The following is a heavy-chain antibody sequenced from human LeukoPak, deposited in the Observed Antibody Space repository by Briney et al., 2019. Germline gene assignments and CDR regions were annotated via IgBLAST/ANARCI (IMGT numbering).Heavy chain of an antibody. CDR2: IWYDGSNK. V-gene: IGHV3-33*01. J-gene: IGHJ4*02. CDR3: ARGKNEYSNRYYFDY. D-gene: IGHD4-4*01. CDR1: GFTFSSYG. Sequence: GGSLRLSCAASGFTFSSYGMHWVRQAPGKGLEWVAVIWYDGSNKYYADSVKGRFTISRDNSKNTLYLQMNSLRAEDTAVYYCARGKNEYSNRYYFDYWGQGALVTVSS.